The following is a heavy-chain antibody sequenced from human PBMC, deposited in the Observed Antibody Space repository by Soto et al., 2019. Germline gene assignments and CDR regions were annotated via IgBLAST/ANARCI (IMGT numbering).Heavy chain of an antibody. D-gene: IGHD6-6*01. CDR3: VRAPPWARNYYYMDV. V-gene: IGHV5-51*01. CDR1: GYSFTSYW. J-gene: IGHJ6*03. Sequence: PGESLKISCKGSGYSFTSYWIGWVRQMPGKGLEWMGIIYPGDSDTRYSPSFQGQVTISADKSISTAYLQWSSLKASDTAMYYCVRAPPWARNYYYMDVWGKGTTVTVSS. CDR2: IYPGDSDT.